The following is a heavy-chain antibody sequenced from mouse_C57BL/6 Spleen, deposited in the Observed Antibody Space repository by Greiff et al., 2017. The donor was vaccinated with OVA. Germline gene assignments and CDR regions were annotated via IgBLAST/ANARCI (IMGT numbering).Heavy chain of an antibody. CDR2: IYPRSGNT. Sequence: VKLLESGAELARPGASVKLSCKASGYTFTSYGISWVKQRTGQGLEWIGEIYPRSGNTYYNEKFKGKATLTADKSSSTAYMELRSLTSEDSAVYFCARSKDSSGNFDYWGQGTTLTVSS. CDR1: GYTFTSYG. CDR3: ARSKDSSGNFDY. J-gene: IGHJ2*01. V-gene: IGHV1-81*01. D-gene: IGHD3-2*01.